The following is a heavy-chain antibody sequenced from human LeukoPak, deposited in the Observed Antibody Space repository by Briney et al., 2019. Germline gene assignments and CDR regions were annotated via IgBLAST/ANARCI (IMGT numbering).Heavy chain of an antibody. J-gene: IGHJ4*02. CDR3: ARGPGIAAAVRFDY. D-gene: IGHD6-13*01. V-gene: IGHV1-2*04. CDR1: GYTFTGYY. Sequence: ASVKVSCKASGYTFTGYYMHWVRQAPGQGLEWMGWINPNSGGTNYAQKFQGWVTMTRDTSISTAYMELSSLRSEDTAVYYCARGPGIAAAVRFDYWGQGTLVTVSS. CDR2: INPNSGGT.